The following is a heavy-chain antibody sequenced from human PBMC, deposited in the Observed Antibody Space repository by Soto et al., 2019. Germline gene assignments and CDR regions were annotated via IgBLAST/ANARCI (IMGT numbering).Heavy chain of an antibody. CDR2: ISSSSSYI. J-gene: IGHJ6*02. Sequence: PGGSLRLSCAASGFTFSSYSMNWVRQAPGKGLEWVSSISSSSSYIYYADSVKGRFTISRDNAKNSLYLQMKSLRAEDTAVYYCARGAYYDFWSGLRQTPYYGMDVWGQGTTVTVSS. CDR1: GFTFSSYS. D-gene: IGHD3-3*01. V-gene: IGHV3-21*01. CDR3: ARGAYYDFWSGLRQTPYYGMDV.